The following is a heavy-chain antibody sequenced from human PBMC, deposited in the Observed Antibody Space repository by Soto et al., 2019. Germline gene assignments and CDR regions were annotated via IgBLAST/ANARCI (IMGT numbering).Heavy chain of an antibody. D-gene: IGHD2-2*01. CDR3: GDEARDRETRRVRADIDAIDA. CDR2: IIPVFGVP. V-gene: IGHV1-69*02. Sequence: QVQLVQSGAEVKKPGSSVKVSCKASGGTFSRYSITWVRQAPGHGLEWMGGIIPVFGVPTYAQKFQGRVTITEEHSTRXPXMXXRSLRSEDTSLHYCGDEARDRETRRVRADIDAIDAWGQGSTVSVAS. J-gene: IGHJ6*02. CDR1: GGTFSRYS.